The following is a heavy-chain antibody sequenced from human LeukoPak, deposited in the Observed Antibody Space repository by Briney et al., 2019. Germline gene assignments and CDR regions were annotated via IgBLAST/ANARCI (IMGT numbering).Heavy chain of an antibody. CDR1: GFTFSSYA. CDR2: ISYDGSNK. CDR3: ARQYGSGSYVHFDY. J-gene: IGHJ4*02. D-gene: IGHD3-10*01. V-gene: IGHV3-30-3*01. Sequence: GGSLRLSCAASGFTFSSYAMHWVRQAPGKGLEWVAVISYDGSNKYCADSVKGRFTISRDNSKNTLYLQMNSLRAEDTAVYYCARQYGSGSYVHFDYWGQGTLVTVSS.